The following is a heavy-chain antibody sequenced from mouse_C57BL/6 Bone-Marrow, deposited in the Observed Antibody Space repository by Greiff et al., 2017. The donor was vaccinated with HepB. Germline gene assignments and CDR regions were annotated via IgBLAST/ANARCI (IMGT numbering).Heavy chain of an antibody. V-gene: IGHV1-15*01. D-gene: IGHD4-1*01. CDR2: IDPETGGT. CDR1: GYTFTDYE. J-gene: IGHJ2*01. CDR3: ARPNWDNY. Sequence: QVTLKESGAELVRPGASVTLSCKASGYTFTDYEMHWVKQTPVHGLEWIGAIDPETGGTAYNQKFKGKAILTADKSSSTAYMELRSLTSEDSAVYYCARPNWDNYWGQGTTLTVSS.